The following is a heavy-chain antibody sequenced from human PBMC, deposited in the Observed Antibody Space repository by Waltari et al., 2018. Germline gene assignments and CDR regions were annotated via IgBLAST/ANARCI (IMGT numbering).Heavy chain of an antibody. J-gene: IGHJ4*02. D-gene: IGHD1-26*01. CDR2: IKQDESER. V-gene: IGHV3-7*01. CDR3: ARDAEGALDY. CDR1: GFTFSTYW. Sequence: EVQLVESGGGLVQPGGSLRLSCAASGFTFSTYWIAWVRQAPGKGLEWVANIKQDESERYYVDSVKGRFTISRDNAKNSLYLQMNSLRADDAAVYYCARDAEGALDYWGQGTLVTVSS.